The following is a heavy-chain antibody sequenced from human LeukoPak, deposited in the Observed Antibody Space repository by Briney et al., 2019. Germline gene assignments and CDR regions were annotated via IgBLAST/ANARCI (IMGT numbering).Heavy chain of an antibody. CDR1: GGSISSGGYY. Sequence: PSQTLSLTCTVSGGSISSGGYYWSWIRQHPGKGLEWIGYIYYSGSTYYNPSLKSRVTMSVDTSKNQFSLKLSSVTAADTAVYYCAREFQYYYDALVVDYWGQGTLVTVSS. J-gene: IGHJ4*02. CDR2: IYYSGST. V-gene: IGHV4-31*03. CDR3: AREFQYYYDALVVDY. D-gene: IGHD3-22*01.